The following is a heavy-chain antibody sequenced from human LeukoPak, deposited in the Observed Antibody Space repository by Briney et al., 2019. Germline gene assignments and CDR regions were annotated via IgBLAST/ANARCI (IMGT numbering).Heavy chain of an antibody. CDR3: ARAPYNSKYYITD. CDR1: GGSISSSSYY. Sequence: PSETLSLTCTVSGGSISSSSYYWGWIRQPSGKGLEWIGSIYYSGSTYYNPSLKSRVTISVDTSKNQFSLKLSSVTAADTAVYYCARAPYNSKYYITDWGRGTLVTVSS. D-gene: IGHD4-11*01. CDR2: IYYSGST. V-gene: IGHV4-39*07. J-gene: IGHJ4*02.